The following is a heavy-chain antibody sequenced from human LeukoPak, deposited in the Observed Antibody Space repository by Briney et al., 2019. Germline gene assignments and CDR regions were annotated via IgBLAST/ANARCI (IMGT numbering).Heavy chain of an antibody. CDR1: GFTFSSSW. CDR2: IRQDGSEK. CDR3: ARDNPPDY. J-gene: IGHJ4*02. Sequence: GGSLRLSCVASGFTFSSSWMSWVRQAPGKGLEWVANIRQDGSEKSYVESVRGRFTISRDNAKNSLYLQLNSLRAEDTALYYCARDNPPDYWGQGTLVTVSS. V-gene: IGHV3-7*03.